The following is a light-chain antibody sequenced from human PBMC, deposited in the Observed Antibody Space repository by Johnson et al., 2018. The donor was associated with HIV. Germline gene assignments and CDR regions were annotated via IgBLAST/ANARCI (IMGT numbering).Light chain of an antibody. CDR2: DNN. CDR1: SSNIGNNY. V-gene: IGLV1-51*01. Sequence: QSVLTQPPSVSAAPGQKVTISCSGSSSNIGNNYVSWYQQLPGTAPKLLIYDNNKRPSGIPDRFSGSKSGTSATLAITGLQTGDEADYYCATGDNSRTGVFGTGTKVTVL. J-gene: IGLJ1*01. CDR3: ATGDNSRTGV.